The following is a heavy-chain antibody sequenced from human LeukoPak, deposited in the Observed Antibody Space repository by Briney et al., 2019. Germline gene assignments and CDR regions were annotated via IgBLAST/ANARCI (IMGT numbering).Heavy chain of an antibody. V-gene: IGHV3-23*01. CDR3: AKDKIEQSGWYAVFDY. J-gene: IGHJ4*02. CDR2: ISGSGGST. Sequence: GGSLRLSCAASGFTFSSYAMSWVRQAPGKGLEWVSAISGSGGSTYYADSVKGRFTISRDNSKNTLFLQMNSLRAEDTAVYYCAKDKIEQSGWYAVFDYWGQGTLVTVSS. CDR1: GFTFSSYA. D-gene: IGHD6-19*01.